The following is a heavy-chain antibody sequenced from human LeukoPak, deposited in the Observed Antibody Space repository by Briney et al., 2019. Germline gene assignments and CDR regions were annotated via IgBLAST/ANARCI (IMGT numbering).Heavy chain of an antibody. CDR1: GFTFDDYA. V-gene: IGHV3-9*01. Sequence: PGRSLRLSCAASGFTFDDYAMHWVRQAPGKGLEWVSGISWSSGSIGYADSVKGRFTISRDNAKNSLYLQMNSLRAEDTALYYCAKEDSSGYSYYFDYWGQGTLVTVTS. CDR3: AKEDSSGYSYYFDY. J-gene: IGHJ4*02. CDR2: ISWSSGSI. D-gene: IGHD3-22*01.